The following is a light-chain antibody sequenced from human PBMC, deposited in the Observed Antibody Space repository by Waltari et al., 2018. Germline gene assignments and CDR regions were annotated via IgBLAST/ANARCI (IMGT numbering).Light chain of an antibody. CDR2: RNN. Sequence: QAGLTQPPSVSKGLRQTATLTCTGNRNNVGNEGAAWLQQHQGHPPKLLSYRNNNRPSGISERFSASRSGNTASLTITGLQPEDEADYYCSAWDNSLSVWMFGGGTKLTVL. CDR1: RNNVGNEG. J-gene: IGLJ3*02. CDR3: SAWDNSLSVWM. V-gene: IGLV10-54*04.